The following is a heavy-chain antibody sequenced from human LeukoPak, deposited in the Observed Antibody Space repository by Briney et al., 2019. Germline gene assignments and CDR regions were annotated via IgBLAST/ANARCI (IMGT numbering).Heavy chain of an antibody. V-gene: IGHV3-23*01. J-gene: IGHJ4*02. CDR1: GFTFSSYA. Sequence: GGSLRLSCAASGFTFSSYAMSWVRQAPGKGLEWVSAISGSGGSTYYADSVKGRFTISRDNSKNTLYLQMNSLRAGDTAVYYCAKDRSGSYYGRPERWGQGTLVTVSS. D-gene: IGHD1-26*01. CDR3: AKDRSGSYYGRPER. CDR2: ISGSGGST.